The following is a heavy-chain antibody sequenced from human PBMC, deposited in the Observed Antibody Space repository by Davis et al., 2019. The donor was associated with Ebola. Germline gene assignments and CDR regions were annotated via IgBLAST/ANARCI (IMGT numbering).Heavy chain of an antibody. CDR2: IIPILGIA. J-gene: IGHJ2*01. V-gene: IGHV1-69*10. CDR3: ASGLVRGESPGYFDL. Sequence: SVKVSCKASGGTFSSYAISWVRQAPGQGLEWMGGIIPILGIANYAQKFQGRVTITADESTSTAYMELSSLRSEDTAVYYCASGLVRGESPGYFDLWGRGTLVTVSS. CDR1: GGTFSSYA. D-gene: IGHD6-6*01.